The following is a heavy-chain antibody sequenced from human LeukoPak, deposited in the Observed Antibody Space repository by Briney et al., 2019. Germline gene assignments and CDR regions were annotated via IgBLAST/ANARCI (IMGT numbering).Heavy chain of an antibody. D-gene: IGHD2-15*01. V-gene: IGHV3-9*01. CDR3: AKDVGYCSGGSCYAFDY. J-gene: IGHJ4*02. CDR2: ISWNSGSI. CDR1: GFAFDDYA. Sequence: GGSLRLSCAASGFAFDDYAMHWVRQAPGKGLERVSGISWNSGSIGYADSVKGRVTISRDNAKNSLYLQMNSLRAEDTALYYCAKDVGYCSGGSCYAFDYWGQGTLVTVSS.